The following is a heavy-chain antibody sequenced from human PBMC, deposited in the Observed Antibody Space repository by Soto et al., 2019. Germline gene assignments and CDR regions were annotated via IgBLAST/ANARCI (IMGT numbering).Heavy chain of an antibody. D-gene: IGHD1-26*01. CDR3: VRGIVSAFDY. Sequence: QVQLQQSGPGLVRPSQTLSLTCVISGDSLSTNGVAWNWIRQSPSRGLEWLGRTYYRSKWYNDYAPSVISRITIDPNASKNQFSLHLCSVAPEDSATYYCVRGIVSAFDYWAQGTLVTVFS. J-gene: IGHJ4*02. CDR1: GDSLSTNGVA. V-gene: IGHV6-1*01. CDR2: TYYRSKWYN.